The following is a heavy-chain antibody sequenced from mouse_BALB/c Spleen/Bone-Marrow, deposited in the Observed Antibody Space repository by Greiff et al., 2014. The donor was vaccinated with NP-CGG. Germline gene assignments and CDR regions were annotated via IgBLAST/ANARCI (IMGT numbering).Heavy chain of an antibody. D-gene: IGHD1-1*01. CDR2: ISSGGSYT. CDR3: ASPHYYDSSPWWYFDV. CDR1: GFTFSNYG. V-gene: IGHV5-6*01. Sequence: EVMLVESGGDLVKPGGSLKLSCAASGFTFSNYGMSWVRQTPDKRLEWDATISSGGSYTYYPDSLKGRFTISRDNGKNTLYLQMSSLKSEDTAMYYCASPHYYDSSPWWYFDVWGAGTTVTVSS. J-gene: IGHJ1*01.